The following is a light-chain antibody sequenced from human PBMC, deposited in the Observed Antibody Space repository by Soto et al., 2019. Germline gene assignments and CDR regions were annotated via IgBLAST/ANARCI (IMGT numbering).Light chain of an antibody. J-gene: IGLJ1*01. V-gene: IGLV2-14*01. CDR2: GVT. CDR3: FSHRSGDSHV. Sequence: SVLAQPASVSGSPGQSITISCTGTSSDIGAYNYGSWYQQYPGKAPKLMIYGVTIRPSGVSNRFSGSKTGNTASLTISGLQAEDEADYYCFSHRSGDSHVFGTGTKVTVL. CDR1: SSDIGAYNY.